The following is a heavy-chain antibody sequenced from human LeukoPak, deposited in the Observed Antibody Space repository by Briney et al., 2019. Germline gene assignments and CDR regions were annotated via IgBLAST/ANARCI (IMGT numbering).Heavy chain of an antibody. J-gene: IGHJ6*03. V-gene: IGHV4-31*03. Sequence: PSQTLSLTCTVSGGSISSGGYYWSWIRQHPGKGLEWIGYIYYSGSTYYNPSLKSRVTISVDTSKNQFSLKLSSVTAADTAVYYCARGSKVPAARGKPRPHYYYYMDVWGKGTTVTVSS. CDR2: IYYSGST. D-gene: IGHD2-2*01. CDR3: ARGSKVPAARGKPRPHYYYYMDV. CDR1: GGSISSGGYY.